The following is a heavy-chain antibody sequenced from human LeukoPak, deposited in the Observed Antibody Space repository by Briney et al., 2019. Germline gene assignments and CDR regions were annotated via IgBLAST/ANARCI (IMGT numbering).Heavy chain of an antibody. CDR1: GGSISIYY. J-gene: IGHJ4*02. D-gene: IGHD5-24*01. CDR3: VRDRELNY. Sequence: SATLSLTCTVSGGSISIYYWSWIRQPPGKGLEWIGYVYNSGSTDYNPSLKSRVTISADTSKNQFSLKLSSVIAADTGVYYCVRDRELNYWGQGILVTVSS. V-gene: IGHV4-59*01. CDR2: VYNSGST.